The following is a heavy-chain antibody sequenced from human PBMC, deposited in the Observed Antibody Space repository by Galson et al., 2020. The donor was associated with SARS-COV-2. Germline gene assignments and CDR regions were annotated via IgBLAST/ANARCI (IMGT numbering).Heavy chain of an antibody. CDR3: TGDDFWSGYYADY. CDR2: IRSKAYGGTT. D-gene: IGHD3-3*01. J-gene: IGHJ4*02. CDR1: GFTFGDYA. V-gene: IGHV3-49*03. Sequence: GGSLRLSCTASGFTFGDYAMSWFRQAPGKGLEWVGFIRSKAYGGTTEYAASVKGRFTISRDDSKSIAYLQMNSLKTEDTAAYYCTGDDFWSGYYADYWGQGTLVTVSA.